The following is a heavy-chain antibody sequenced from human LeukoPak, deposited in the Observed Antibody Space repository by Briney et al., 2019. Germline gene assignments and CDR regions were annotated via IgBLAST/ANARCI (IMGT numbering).Heavy chain of an antibody. D-gene: IGHD6-19*01. CDR3: ARVNSSGWYYYYYGMDV. CDR2: IWYGGSNK. J-gene: IGHJ6*02. V-gene: IGHV3-33*08. CDR1: GFTFSSYG. Sequence: HPGGSLRLSCAASGFTFSSYGMHWVRQAPGKGLEWVAVIWYGGSNKYYADSVKGRFTISRDNSKNTLYLQMNSLRAEDTAVYYCARVNSSGWYYYYYGMDVWGQGTTVTVSS.